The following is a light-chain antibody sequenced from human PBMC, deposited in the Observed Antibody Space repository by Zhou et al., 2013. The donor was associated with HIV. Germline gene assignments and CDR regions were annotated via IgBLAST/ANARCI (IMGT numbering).Light chain of an antibody. V-gene: IGKV1-39*01. CDR2: AAS. CDR3: QQSYSYPWT. J-gene: IGKJ1*01. CDR1: QTITRY. Sequence: DIQMTQSPSSLSASVGDRITITCRASQTITRYLNWYQQKPGEAPKLLIYAASNLLGGVPSKFSASGSGTDFTLTISSLQPDDFATYYCQQSYSYPWTFGQGTKVE.